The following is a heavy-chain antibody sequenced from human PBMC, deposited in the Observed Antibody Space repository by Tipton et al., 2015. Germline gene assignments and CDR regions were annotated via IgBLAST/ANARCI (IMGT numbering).Heavy chain of an antibody. D-gene: IGHD6-19*01. CDR3: AQDPNSSGWYGNFQL. CDR1: GFTFDDYG. V-gene: IGHV3-7*01. J-gene: IGHJ1*01. CDR2: IKPDGSES. Sequence: SLRLSCAASGFTFDDYGMSWVRQAPGKGLEWVANIKPDGSESYYLESVKGRFTISRDNAKNSLYLQMNSLRAEDTAVYYCAQDPNSSGWYGNFQLWGQGTLVTVSS.